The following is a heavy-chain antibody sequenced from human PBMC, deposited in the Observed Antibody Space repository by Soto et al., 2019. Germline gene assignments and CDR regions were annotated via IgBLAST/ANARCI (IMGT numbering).Heavy chain of an antibody. CDR3: ARGVVRTYYDFWSGYHETYYYYGMHV. J-gene: IGHJ6*02. D-gene: IGHD3-3*01. V-gene: IGHV1-69*13. CDR1: GGTFSSYA. Sequence: SVKVSCKASGGTFSSYAISWVRQAPGQGLEWMGGIIPIFGTANYAQKFQGRVTITADESTSTAYMELRSLRSEDTAVYYCARGVVRTYYDFWSGYHETYYYYGMHVWGQGTTATVYS. CDR2: IIPIFGTA.